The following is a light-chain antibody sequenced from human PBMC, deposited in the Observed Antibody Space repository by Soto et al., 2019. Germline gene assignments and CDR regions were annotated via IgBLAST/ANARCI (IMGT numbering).Light chain of an antibody. CDR3: QQYNNLPPDT. J-gene: IGKJ2*01. CDR1: QSVNNN. Sequence: EIIFTQSPSSLSVSPGERATLSCRASQSVNNNLAWYQQKPGQAPRLLIYGASTRDTGIPGRFRGSGSGTEFTLTIASLQSEDFAVYFCQQYNNLPPDTFGQGTKLEIK. V-gene: IGKV3-15*01. CDR2: GAS.